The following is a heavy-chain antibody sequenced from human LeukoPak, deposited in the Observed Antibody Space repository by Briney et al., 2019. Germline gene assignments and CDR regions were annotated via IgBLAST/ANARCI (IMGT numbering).Heavy chain of an antibody. CDR2: IYYSGIT. V-gene: IGHV4-39*07. CDR3: ARDYYGGIDY. J-gene: IGHJ4*02. Sequence: SETLSLTCTVSGGSISSRSYYWGWIRQPPGKGLEWIGSIYYSGITYYNPSLKSRVTISVDTSKNQFSLNLSSVTAADTAVYYCARDYYGGIDYWGQGTLVAVSS. D-gene: IGHD1-26*01. CDR1: GGSISSRSYY.